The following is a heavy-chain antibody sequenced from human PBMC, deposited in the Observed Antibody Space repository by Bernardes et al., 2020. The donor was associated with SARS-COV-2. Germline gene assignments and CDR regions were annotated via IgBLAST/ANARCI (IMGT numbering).Heavy chain of an antibody. CDR1: GFTFSDYG. V-gene: IGHV3-33*01. CDR2: IWYAGSDK. J-gene: IGHJ4*02. Sequence: GGSLRLSCAASGFTFSDYGMNWVRQAPGKGLEWVATIWYAGSDKYYADSVKGRFTISRDNSKNTVYLQMNNLRAEDTAVYYCAREWGLLYFGETLWYFDLWGLGTLVTVSS. CDR3: AREWGLLYFGETLWYFDL. D-gene: IGHD3-10*01.